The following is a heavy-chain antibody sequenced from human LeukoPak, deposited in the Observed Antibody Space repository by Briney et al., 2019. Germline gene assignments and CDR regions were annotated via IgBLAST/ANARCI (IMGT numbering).Heavy chain of an antibody. V-gene: IGHV3-23*01. CDR3: AKDRGSSWGNDAFDI. Sequence: PGGSLRLSCAASGFTFSSYAMSWVRQAPGKRLEWVSAISGSGGSAYYADSVKGRFTISRDNSKNTLYLQMNSLRAEDTAVYYCAKDRGSSWGNDAFDIWGQGTMVTVSS. CDR2: ISGSGGSA. D-gene: IGHD6-13*01. CDR1: GFTFSSYA. J-gene: IGHJ3*02.